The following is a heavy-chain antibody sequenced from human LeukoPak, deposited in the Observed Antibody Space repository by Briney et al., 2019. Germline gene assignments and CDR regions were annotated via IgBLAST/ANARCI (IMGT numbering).Heavy chain of an antibody. Sequence: SETLSLTCAVYGGSFSGYYWSWIRQPPGKGLEWIGEINHSGSTNYNPSLKSRVTISVDTSKNQFSLKLSSVTAADTAVYYCARGGYGSGSYYSLYYYYGMDVWGQGTTVTVSS. V-gene: IGHV4-34*01. CDR3: ARGGYGSGSYYSLYYYYGMDV. CDR1: GGSFSGYY. J-gene: IGHJ6*02. CDR2: INHSGST. D-gene: IGHD3-10*01.